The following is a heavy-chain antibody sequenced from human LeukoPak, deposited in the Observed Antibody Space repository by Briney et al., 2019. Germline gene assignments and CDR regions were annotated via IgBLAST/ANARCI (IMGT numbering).Heavy chain of an antibody. CDR1: GFSVSSNY. J-gene: IGHJ3*02. Sequence: GGSLRLSCAASGFSVSSNYMSWVRQAPGKGLEWVSVIYSGGNTYYADSAKGRFTISRDNSKNTLYLQMNSLRAEDTALYYCTKDIGSWSGVDDAFDIWGQGTMVTVSS. CDR3: TKDIGSWSGVDDAFDI. CDR2: IYSGGNT. D-gene: IGHD1-26*01. V-gene: IGHV3-53*01.